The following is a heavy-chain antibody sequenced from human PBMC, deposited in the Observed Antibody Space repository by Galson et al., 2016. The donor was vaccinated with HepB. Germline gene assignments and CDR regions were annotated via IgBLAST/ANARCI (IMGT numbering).Heavy chain of an antibody. D-gene: IGHD3-10*01. J-gene: IGHJ4*02. CDR1: GYTFSDYT. V-gene: IGHV3-30*04. CDR2: ISYHGTTA. Sequence: SLILSSAASGYTFSDYTIHWVRQAPGKGLEWVAVISYHGTTAYYADSLKGRFTVSRDNSKNTLYLHLSSLRFEDTAIYYCARGNYYGSGSYSYGAFYWGQGTVVTVSS. CDR3: ARGNYYGSGSYSYGAFY.